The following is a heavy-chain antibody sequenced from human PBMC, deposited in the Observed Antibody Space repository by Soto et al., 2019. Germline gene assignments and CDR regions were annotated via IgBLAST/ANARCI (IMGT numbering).Heavy chain of an antibody. CDR3: TTGSVEGV. CDR2: IKRNSDGGRT. D-gene: IGHD2-15*01. Sequence: DVQLVESGGGLVKPGGSLRLSCAASGFTFYNSWMNWVRQAPGKGLEWVGRIKRNSDGGRTDYAAPVKGRFTISRDDSENTLYLQMNSLKTEYTAVDYCTTGSVEGVWGQWTTVSVSS. J-gene: IGHJ6*02. CDR1: GFTFYNSW. V-gene: IGHV3-15*07.